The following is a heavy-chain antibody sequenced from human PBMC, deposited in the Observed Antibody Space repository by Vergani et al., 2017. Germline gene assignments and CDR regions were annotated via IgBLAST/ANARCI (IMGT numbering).Heavy chain of an antibody. J-gene: IGHJ4*02. D-gene: IGHD3-9*01. CDR2: IKSKTDGGTT. Sequence: EVQLVESGGGLVKPGGSLRLSCAASGFTFSNAWMSWVRQAPGKGLEWVGRIKSKTDGGTTDYAAPVKGRFTISRDDSKNTLYLQMNSLKTEDTAVYYCTTADYDILTGYYYFDYWGQGTLVTVSS. CDR1: GFTFSNAW. V-gene: IGHV3-15*01. CDR3: TTADYDILTGYYYFDY.